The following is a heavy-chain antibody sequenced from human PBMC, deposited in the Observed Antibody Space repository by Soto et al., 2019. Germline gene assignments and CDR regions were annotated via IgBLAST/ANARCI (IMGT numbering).Heavy chain of an antibody. CDR1: AFTFSDYY. Sequence: GGSLRLSRAASAFTFSDYYMGWIRQAPGKGLEWLSYISGNGNTIYYADSVKGRFTVSRDNAKNLLYLQMNSLRVEDTAVYYCAASAVVAAHHWGQGTLVTVSS. CDR2: ISGNGNTI. V-gene: IGHV3-11*01. D-gene: IGHD2-15*01. J-gene: IGHJ5*02. CDR3: AASAVVAAHH.